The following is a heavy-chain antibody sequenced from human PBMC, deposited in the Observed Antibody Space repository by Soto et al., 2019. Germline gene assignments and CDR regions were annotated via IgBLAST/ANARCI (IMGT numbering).Heavy chain of an antibody. CDR1: GFPFIDYW. D-gene: IGHD3-22*01. CDR3: ARKNYYADSGFYDY. J-gene: IGHJ4*02. Sequence: GGSLRLSCAASGFPFIDYWMHWGRQVPWKGLMWVSRIKNDGSGTYYADSVQGRFIMSRDNAKNSLYLQMDSLRADDTAVYYCARKNYYADSGFYDYWGQGALVTVS. CDR2: IKNDGSGT. V-gene: IGHV3-74*01.